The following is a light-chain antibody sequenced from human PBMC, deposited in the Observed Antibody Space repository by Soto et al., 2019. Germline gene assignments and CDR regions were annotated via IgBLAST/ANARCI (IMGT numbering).Light chain of an antibody. Sequence: QMTQSPSSVSASVGDRVTLTCRASQDISTWLAWYRQKPGKAPKLLIYAASSLQSGVPSRFSGSGSGTDFTLTINSLQPEDVATYYCQQANGLLTFGGGTKVEIK. J-gene: IGKJ4*01. CDR2: AAS. CDR1: QDISTW. V-gene: IGKV1-12*01. CDR3: QQANGLLT.